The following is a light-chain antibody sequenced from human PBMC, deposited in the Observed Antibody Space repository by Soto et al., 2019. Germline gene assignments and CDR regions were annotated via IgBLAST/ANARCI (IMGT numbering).Light chain of an antibody. J-gene: IGLJ2*01. Sequence: QSVLTQPPSASGTPGQTVTISCSGSSSNIGSNTVNWYQQLPGTAPKLLIYSNDQRPSGVPDRFSGSKSGTSASLAISGLQSEDEADYYCAPWDDSLTGPLFGGGTQLTVL. CDR2: SND. CDR3: APWDDSLTGPL. V-gene: IGLV1-44*01. CDR1: SSNIGSNT.